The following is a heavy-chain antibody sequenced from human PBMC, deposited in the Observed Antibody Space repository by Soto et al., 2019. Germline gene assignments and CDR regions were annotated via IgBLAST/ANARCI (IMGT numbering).Heavy chain of an antibody. V-gene: IGHV1-69*02. CDR1: GGTFSSYT. CDR3: ARVFSGEKVDI. D-gene: IGHD2-21*01. J-gene: IGHJ3*02. Sequence: QVQLVQSGAEVKKPGSSVKVSCKASGGTFSSYTISWVRQAPGQGLEWMGRIIPILGIANYAQKFQGRVTITADKSTSTAYMGLSSLRSEDTAVYYCARVFSGEKVDIWGQGTMVTVSS. CDR2: IIPILGIA.